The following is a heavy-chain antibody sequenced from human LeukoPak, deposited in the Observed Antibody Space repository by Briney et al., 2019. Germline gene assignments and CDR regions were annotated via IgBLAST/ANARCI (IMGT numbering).Heavy chain of an antibody. CDR1: GSTFISSA. Sequence: GTSVKVSCKASGSTFISSAMQWVRQARGQRLEWIGWIVVGSGNTSYAQKFQERVTITRDVSTSTAYMELSSLRSEDTAVYYCAAAGGSYSGWGFDIWGQGTVVTVSS. V-gene: IGHV1-58*02. CDR3: AAAGGSYSGWGFDI. D-gene: IGHD1-26*01. CDR2: IVVGSGNT. J-gene: IGHJ3*02.